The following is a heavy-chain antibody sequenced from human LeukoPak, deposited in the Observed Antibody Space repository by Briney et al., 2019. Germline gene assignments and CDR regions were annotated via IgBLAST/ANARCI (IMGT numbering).Heavy chain of an antibody. J-gene: IGHJ6*03. D-gene: IGHD4/OR15-4a*01. CDR1: GFTFSSYG. CDR3: AKDGRVPQGYMDV. Sequence: PGGSLRLSCAASGFTFSSYGMHWVRQAPGKGLEWVAVISYDGGNKYYADSVKGRFTISRDNSKNTLYLQMNSLRAEDTAVYYCAKDGRVPQGYMDVWGKGTTVTVSS. CDR2: ISYDGGNK. V-gene: IGHV3-30*18.